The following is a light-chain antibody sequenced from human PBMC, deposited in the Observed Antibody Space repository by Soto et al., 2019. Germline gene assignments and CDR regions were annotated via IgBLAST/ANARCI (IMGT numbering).Light chain of an antibody. J-gene: IGLJ1*01. V-gene: IGLV2-14*01. CDR3: SSYTSSSTLYV. CDR1: SSDVGGYIY. CDR2: EVS. Sequence: QSVLTQPASVSGSPGQSITISCTGTSSDVGGYIYVSWYQQHPGKAPKLMIYEVSNRPSGVSNRFSGSKSGNTASLTISGLQAEDEADYYCSSYTSSSTLYVFGTGTTVTVL.